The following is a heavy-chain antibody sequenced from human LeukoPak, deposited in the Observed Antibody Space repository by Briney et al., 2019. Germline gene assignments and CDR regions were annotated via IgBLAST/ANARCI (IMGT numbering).Heavy chain of an antibody. CDR3: ARHTIGDYYGMDV. D-gene: IGHD3-10*01. V-gene: IGHV4-59*08. J-gene: IGHJ6*02. CDR1: GGSISSYY. CDR2: IYYSGST. Sequence: SETLSLTCTVSGGSISSYYWSWIRQPPGKGLEWIGYIYYSGSTNDNPSLKSRVTISVDTSKNPFSLKLSSVTAADTAVYYCARHTIGDYYGMDVWGQGTTVTVSS.